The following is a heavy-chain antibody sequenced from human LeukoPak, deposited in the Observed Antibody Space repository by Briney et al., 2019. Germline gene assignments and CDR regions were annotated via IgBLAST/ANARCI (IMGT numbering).Heavy chain of an antibody. CDR2: IRYDGSNK. D-gene: IGHD6-13*01. CDR1: GFTFSSYG. CDR3: ARNQGAAGPVPTRYMDV. Sequence: GGSLRLSCAASGFTFSSYGMHWVRQAPGKGLEWVAFIRYDGSNKYYADSVKGRFTSSRDNSKNTLYLQMNSLRAEDTAVYYCARNQGAAGPVPTRYMDVWGKGTTVTVSS. J-gene: IGHJ6*03. V-gene: IGHV3-30*02.